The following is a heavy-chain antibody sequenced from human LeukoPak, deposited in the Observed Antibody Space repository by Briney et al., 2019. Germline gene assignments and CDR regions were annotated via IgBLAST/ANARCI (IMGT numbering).Heavy chain of an antibody. CDR3: ARAKTATGGGTFDY. CDR1: GFTYSSYE. Sequence: GGSLSRSCAPSGFTYSSYEMKWVRHAPGKGLEWLSYISSSGVTIYYAGSVKGRFTISRDNANNSLYLQMNSLRAEDTAVYYCARAKTATGGGTFDYWGQGTLVTVSA. CDR2: ISSSGVTI. D-gene: IGHD5-24*01. V-gene: IGHV3-48*03. J-gene: IGHJ4*02.